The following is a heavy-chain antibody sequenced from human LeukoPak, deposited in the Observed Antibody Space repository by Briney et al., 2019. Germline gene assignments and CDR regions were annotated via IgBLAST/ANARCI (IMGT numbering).Heavy chain of an antibody. D-gene: IGHD3-22*01. V-gene: IGHV4-39*01. CDR3: ARPLLYDSSGYYAFDY. CDR1: GGSISSSSYY. J-gene: IGHJ4*02. Sequence: SETLSLTCTVSGGSISSSSYYWGWIRQPPGKGLEWIGTIYYSGSTYYNPSLESRVTISVDTSKNQFSLKLSSVTAADTAVYYCARPLLYDSSGYYAFDYWGQGTLVTVSS. CDR2: IYYSGST.